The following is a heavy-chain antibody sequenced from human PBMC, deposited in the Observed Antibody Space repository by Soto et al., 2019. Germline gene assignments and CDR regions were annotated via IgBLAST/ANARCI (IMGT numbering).Heavy chain of an antibody. CDR3: TTETYDFWSGYHNWFDP. J-gene: IGHJ5*02. CDR2: IKSKTDGGTT. D-gene: IGHD3-3*01. CDR1: GFTFSNAW. V-gene: IGHV3-15*07. Sequence: GGSLRLSCAASGFTFSNAWMNWVRQAPGKGLEWVGRIKSKTDGGTTDYAAPVKGRFTISRDDSKNTLYLQMNSLKTEDTAVYYCTTETYDFWSGYHNWFDPWGQGTLVTVSS.